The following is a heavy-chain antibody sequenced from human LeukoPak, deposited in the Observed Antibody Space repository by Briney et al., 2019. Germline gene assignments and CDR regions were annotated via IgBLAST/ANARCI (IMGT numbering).Heavy chain of an antibody. CDR3: ARIQGLLQSYKDDAFDI. Sequence: PGGSLRLSCAASGFTFSSYSMNWVRQAPGKGLEWVSSISSSSSYIYYADSVKGRFTISRDNAKNSLYLQMNSLRAEDTAVYYCARIQGLLQSYKDDAFDIWGQGTMVTVSS. CDR2: ISSSSSYI. J-gene: IGHJ3*02. V-gene: IGHV3-21*01. CDR1: GFTFSSYS. D-gene: IGHD1-14*01.